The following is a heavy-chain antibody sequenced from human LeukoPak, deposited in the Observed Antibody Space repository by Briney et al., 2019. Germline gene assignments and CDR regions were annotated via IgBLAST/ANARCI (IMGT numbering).Heavy chain of an antibody. CDR3: ASDSLYGSGSYGGYDAFDI. CDR1: GFTFSSHW. CDR2: IKQDGSEK. V-gene: IGHV3-7*01. J-gene: IGHJ3*02. D-gene: IGHD3-10*01. Sequence: GGSLRPSWAAAGFTFSSHWMSWVRQAPGEGLGWVANIKQDGSEKYYVDSVKGRFTISRDNAKNSLYLQMNSLRAEDTAVYYCASDSLYGSGSYGGYDAFDIWGQGTMVTVSS.